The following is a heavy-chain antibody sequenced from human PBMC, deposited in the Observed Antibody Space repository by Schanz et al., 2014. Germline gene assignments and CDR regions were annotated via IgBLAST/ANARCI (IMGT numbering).Heavy chain of an antibody. CDR1: GFTLSNSD. CDR2: IGYLGDT. CDR3: AREEGWGIAAAGPKHYYYGMDV. J-gene: IGHJ6*02. D-gene: IGHD6-13*01. V-gene: IGHV3-13*01. Sequence: EVQLLESGGGLVQPGGSLRLSCAASGFTLSNSDMHWVRQGTGKGLEWVSTIGYLGDTYYADSVRGRFTISRDNSKNTLYLQMNSLRAEDTAVYYCAREEGWGIAAAGPKHYYYGMDVWGQGTTVTVSS.